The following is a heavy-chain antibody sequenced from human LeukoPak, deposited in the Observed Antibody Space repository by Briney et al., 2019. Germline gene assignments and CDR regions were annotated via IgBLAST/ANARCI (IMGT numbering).Heavy chain of an antibody. Sequence: SVKVSCKASGGTFSSYAISWVRQAPGQGLEWMGGIIPIFGTANCAQKFQGRVTITADESTSTAYMELSSLRSEDTAVYYCAGGADVGLYTFDYWGQGTLVTVSS. V-gene: IGHV1-69*13. J-gene: IGHJ4*02. CDR1: GGTFSSYA. CDR2: IIPIFGTA. D-gene: IGHD2-2*02. CDR3: AGGADVGLYTFDY.